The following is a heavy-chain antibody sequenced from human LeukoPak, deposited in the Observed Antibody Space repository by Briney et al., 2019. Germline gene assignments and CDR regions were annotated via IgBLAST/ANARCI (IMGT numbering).Heavy chain of an antibody. CDR1: GFTFSSYA. D-gene: IGHD6-13*01. CDR3: AKGLRSSSIQPGMDV. CDR2: VSGSGGST. Sequence: GGSLRLSCAASGFTFSSYAMSWVRQAPGKGLEWVSGVSGSGGSTYYADSVKGRFTISRDKSENTLYLQMNSLRAEDTAVYYCAKGLRSSSIQPGMDVWGQGTTVTVSS. V-gene: IGHV3-23*01. J-gene: IGHJ6*02.